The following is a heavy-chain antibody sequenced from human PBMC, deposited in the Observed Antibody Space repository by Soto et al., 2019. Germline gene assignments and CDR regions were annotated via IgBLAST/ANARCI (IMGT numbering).Heavy chain of an antibody. CDR3: VGELGFQLIY. D-gene: IGHD1-1*01. Sequence: DVQLVESGGGLVQPGGSLRLSCAASGFTFSTHSMNWVRQAPGKGLEWISYITSTSVTMYADSVKGRFTISRDNAKNSMYLQMNSLRVEDTAVYFCVGELGFQLIYWGQGTLVTVSS. J-gene: IGHJ4*02. V-gene: IGHV3-48*01. CDR2: ITSTSVT. CDR1: GFTFSTHS.